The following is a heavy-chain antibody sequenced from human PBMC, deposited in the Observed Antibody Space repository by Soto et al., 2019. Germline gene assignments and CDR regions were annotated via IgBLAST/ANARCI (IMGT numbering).Heavy chain of an antibody. J-gene: IGHJ4*02. CDR1: GFTVSSNY. V-gene: IGHV3-66*01. Sequence: EVQLVESGGGLVQPVGSLRLSCAASGFTVSSNYMSWVRQAQGKGLEWVSVIYSGGSTYYADSVKGRFTISRDNSKNTLYLQMNSLRAEDTAVYYCSRGDVSAFDYWGQGTLVTVSS. D-gene: IGHD3-10*01. CDR3: SRGDVSAFDY. CDR2: IYSGGST.